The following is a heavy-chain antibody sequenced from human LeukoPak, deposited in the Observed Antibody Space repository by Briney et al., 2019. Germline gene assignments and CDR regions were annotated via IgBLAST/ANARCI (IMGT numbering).Heavy chain of an antibody. CDR2: IYPGDSDT. CDR3: ARKFRIQDAFDI. D-gene: IGHD5-18*01. Sequence: PGESLKLSCKGSGYSFTIYWIGWVRQMPGKGLEWMGIIYPGDSDTKYSPSFQGQVTISVDKSISTAYLQWSSLEASDTAMYYCARKFRIQDAFDIWGQGTMVTVSS. J-gene: IGHJ3*02. CDR1: GYSFTIYW. V-gene: IGHV5-51*03.